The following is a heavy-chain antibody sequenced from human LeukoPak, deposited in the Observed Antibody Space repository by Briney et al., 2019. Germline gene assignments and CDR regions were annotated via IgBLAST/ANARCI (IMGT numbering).Heavy chain of an antibody. CDR3: ARRNTAMEVALDY. J-gene: IGHJ4*02. CDR1: GGSVDSSYY. V-gene: IGHV4-59*02. CDR2: IYYSGST. D-gene: IGHD5-18*01. Sequence: SETLSLTCTVSGGSVDSSYYWSWIRQPPGKGLEWIGYIYYSGSTNYNPSLKSRVTISVDTSKNQFSLKLSSVTAADTAVYYCARRNTAMEVALDYWGQGTLVTVSS.